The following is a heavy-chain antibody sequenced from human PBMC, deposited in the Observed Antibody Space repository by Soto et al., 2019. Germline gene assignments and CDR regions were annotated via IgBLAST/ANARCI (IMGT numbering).Heavy chain of an antibody. Sequence: VQLVESGGGLVKPGGSLRLSCAASGFTFSSYSMNWVRQAPGKGLEWVSSISSSSSYIYYADSVKGRFTISRDNAKNSLYLQMNSLRAEDTAVYYCARGYSSSWNPDDYWGQGTLVTVSS. J-gene: IGHJ4*02. CDR2: ISSSSSYI. D-gene: IGHD6-13*01. V-gene: IGHV3-21*01. CDR1: GFTFSSYS. CDR3: ARGYSSSWNPDDY.